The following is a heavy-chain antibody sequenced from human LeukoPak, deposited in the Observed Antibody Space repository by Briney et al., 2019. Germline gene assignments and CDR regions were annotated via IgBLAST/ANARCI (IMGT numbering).Heavy chain of an antibody. CDR1: GFTVSSNY. D-gene: IGHD2-2*01. J-gene: IGHJ4*02. Sequence: GGSLRLSCAASGFTVSSNYMSWVRQAPGKGLEWVSVIYSGGSTYYADSVKGRFTISRDNSKNTLYLQMNSLRAEDTAVYYCAKDRFTCSSTSCSPSDYWGQGTLVTVSS. V-gene: IGHV3-53*01. CDR2: IYSGGST. CDR3: AKDRFTCSSTSCSPSDY.